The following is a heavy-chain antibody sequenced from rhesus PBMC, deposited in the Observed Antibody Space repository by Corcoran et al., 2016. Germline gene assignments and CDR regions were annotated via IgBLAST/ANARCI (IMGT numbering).Heavy chain of an antibody. V-gene: IGHV4-99*01. CDR3: ARHGLTGGFDY. CDR1: GYPINSGFY. D-gene: IGHD7-45*01. CDR2: ISDGSGSS. Sequence: QVQLQESGPGLVKPSETLSLTCAVSGYPINSGFYWVWSRQPPGKGLEYIASISDGSGSSNYNPSLKSRVTISKAMSKNQFSLKLTSVTAADTAVYYCARHGLTGGFDYWCQGVLVTVSS. J-gene: IGHJ4*01.